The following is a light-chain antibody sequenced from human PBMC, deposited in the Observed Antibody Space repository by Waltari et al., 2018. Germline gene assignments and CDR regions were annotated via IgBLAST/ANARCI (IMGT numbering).Light chain of an antibody. CDR3: QQYHGSPYT. Sequence: EIVLMQSPGTLSLSPGETPTLPYRASQRVVNNYLAWYQQKPGQAPRLLIYGGSRRATDVPDRFSGSGSGTDFTLTIDRLETEDIGVYYCQQYHGSPYTFGQGTKLETK. V-gene: IGKV3-20*01. CDR2: GGS. CDR1: QRVVNNY. J-gene: IGKJ2*01.